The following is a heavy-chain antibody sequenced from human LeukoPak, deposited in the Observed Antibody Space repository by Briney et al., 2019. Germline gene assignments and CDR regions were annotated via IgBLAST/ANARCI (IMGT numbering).Heavy chain of an antibody. CDR3: ARDLSYGNYGDDY. D-gene: IGHD4-11*01. CDR1: GYSISSGYY. Sequence: SETLSLTCTVSGYSISSGYYWGWIRQPPGKGLEWIGSIYHSGSTYYNPSIKSRVTISVDTSKNQFSLKLSSVTAADTAVYYCARDLSYGNYGDDYWGQGTLVTVSS. J-gene: IGHJ4*02. CDR2: IYHSGST. V-gene: IGHV4-38-2*02.